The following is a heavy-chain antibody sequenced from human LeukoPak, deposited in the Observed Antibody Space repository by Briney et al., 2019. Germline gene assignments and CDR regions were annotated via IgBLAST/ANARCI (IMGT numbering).Heavy chain of an antibody. D-gene: IGHD1-26*01. CDR2: IYYCEST. V-gene: IGHV4-59*08. Sequence: SETLSLTCTLAGGSISMYYGSWIRPPPGEGVEWIRYIYYCESTTYNPSLKSRVTISVDPSKNLFSLELSSVTAADTAVYYCAGRYSGIFDPWGEGTLVTVSS. CDR3: AGRYSGIFDP. J-gene: IGHJ5*02. CDR1: GGSISMYY.